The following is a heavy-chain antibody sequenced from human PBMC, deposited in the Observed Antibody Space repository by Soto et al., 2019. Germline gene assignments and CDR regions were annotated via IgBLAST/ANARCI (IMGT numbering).Heavy chain of an antibody. CDR1: GFTFSSYS. D-gene: IGHD6-19*01. Sequence: VPLVESGGGLVQPGGSLRLSCAASGFTFSSYSMNWVRQAPGKGLEWVSYISSGSSTIYYADSVKGRFTISRDNAQNSLYLQMNSLRAEDTAVYYCAKTYSSGRGAFDVWGQGTMVTVSS. J-gene: IGHJ3*01. V-gene: IGHV3-48*01. CDR3: AKTYSSGRGAFDV. CDR2: ISSGSSTI.